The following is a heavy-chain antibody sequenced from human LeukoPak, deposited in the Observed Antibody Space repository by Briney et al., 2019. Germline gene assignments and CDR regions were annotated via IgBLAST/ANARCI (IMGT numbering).Heavy chain of an antibody. J-gene: IGHJ4*02. CDR2: IPYDGSNK. CDR3: ARPEYYDSSDYYY. CDR1: GFTFSSYA. V-gene: IGHV3-30*04. D-gene: IGHD3-22*01. Sequence: GGSLRLSCAASGFTFSSYAMSWVRQAPGKGLEWVAVIPYDGSNKYYADSVKGRFTISGDNSKNTLYLQMNSLRAEDTAVYYCARPEYYDSSDYYYWGQGTLVTVSS.